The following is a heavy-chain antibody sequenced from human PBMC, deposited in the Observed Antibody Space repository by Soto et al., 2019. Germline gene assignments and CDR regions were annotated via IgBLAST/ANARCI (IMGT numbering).Heavy chain of an antibody. CDR1: GYTFTSYD. D-gene: IGHD6-13*01. V-gene: IGHV1-8*01. Sequence: GASVKVSCKASGYTFTSYDINWVRQATGQGLEWMGWMNPNSGNTGYAQKFQGRVTMTSNTSISTAYMELSSLRAEDTAVYYCVSRVVSISRGYWYFDLRGRGTLVTVSS. CDR2: MNPNSGNT. CDR3: VSRVVSISRGYWYFDL. J-gene: IGHJ2*01.